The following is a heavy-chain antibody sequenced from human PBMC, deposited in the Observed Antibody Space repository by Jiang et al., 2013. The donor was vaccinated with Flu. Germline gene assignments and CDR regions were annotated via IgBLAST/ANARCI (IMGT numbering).Heavy chain of an antibody. CDR1: GGSFSSYY. V-gene: IGHV4-34*01. CDR3: ARRGLRYSGSYFDY. D-gene: IGHD1-26*01. Sequence: LLKPSETLSLTCAVYGGSFSSYYWSWIRQPPGKGLEWIGEINHSGSTNYNPSLKSRVTISVDTSKNQFSLKLSSVTAADTAVYYCARRGLRYSGSYFDYWGQGTLVTVSS. J-gene: IGHJ4*02. CDR2: INHSGST.